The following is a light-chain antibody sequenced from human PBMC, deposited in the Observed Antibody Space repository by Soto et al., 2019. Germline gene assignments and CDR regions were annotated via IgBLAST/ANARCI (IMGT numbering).Light chain of an antibody. CDR2: GAS. CDR3: QQYNNWPIT. Sequence: EIVLTQSPATFSVSPGERATLSCRASQSFSSNLAWYQQKPGQAPRLLIYGASTRATGIPARFSGSGSGTEFTLTISSLQSEDFAVYYCQQYNNWPITFGQGTRLEIK. J-gene: IGKJ5*01. CDR1: QSFSSN. V-gene: IGKV3-15*01.